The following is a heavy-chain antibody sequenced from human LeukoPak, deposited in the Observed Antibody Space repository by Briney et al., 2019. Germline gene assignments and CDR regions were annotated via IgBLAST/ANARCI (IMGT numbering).Heavy chain of an antibody. V-gene: IGHV4-39*01. Sequence: KPSETLSLTCTVSGGSISSSSYYWGWIRQPPGKGLEWIGSIYYSGSTHYNPSLKSRVTISVDTSKNQFSLKLSSVTAADTAVYYCARKEGTGYCSGGSCYSVLDYWGQGTLVTVSS. CDR2: IYYSGST. J-gene: IGHJ4*02. CDR3: ARKEGTGYCSGGSCYSVLDY. CDR1: GGSISSSSYY. D-gene: IGHD2-15*01.